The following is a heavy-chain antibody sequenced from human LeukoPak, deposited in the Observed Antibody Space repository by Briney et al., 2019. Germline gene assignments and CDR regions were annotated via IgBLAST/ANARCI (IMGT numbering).Heavy chain of an antibody. CDR2: VSGSGGST. J-gene: IGHJ4*02. D-gene: IGHD3-10*01. CDR3: AKDRRLLWFGEDYFDY. V-gene: IGHV3-23*01. Sequence: GGSLRLSCAASGFTFSSYAMSWVRQAPGKGLGWVSAVSGSGGSTYYADSVKGRFTISRDNSKNTLYLQMNSLRAEDTAVYYCAKDRRLLWFGEDYFDYWGQGTLVTVSS. CDR1: GFTFSSYA.